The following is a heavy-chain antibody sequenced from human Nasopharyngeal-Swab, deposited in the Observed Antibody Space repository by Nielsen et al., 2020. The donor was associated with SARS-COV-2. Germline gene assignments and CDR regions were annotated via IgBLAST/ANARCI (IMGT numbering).Heavy chain of an antibody. CDR1: GFTFSSYW. V-gene: IGHV3-7*01. D-gene: IGHD3-10*01. J-gene: IGHJ4*02. Sequence: SLNISCAASGFTFSSYWMSWVRHAPGKGLEWVANIKQDGSEKYYVDSVKGRFTISRDNAKNSLYLQMNSLRAEDTAVYYCVKGRPGSYWGQGTLVTVYS. CDR2: IKQDGSEK. CDR3: VKGRPGSY.